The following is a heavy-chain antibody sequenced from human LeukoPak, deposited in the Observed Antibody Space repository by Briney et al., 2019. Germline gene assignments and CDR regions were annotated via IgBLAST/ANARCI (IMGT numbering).Heavy chain of an antibody. D-gene: IGHD5-18*01. V-gene: IGHV3-21*01. CDR3: ARDRYGSREGAFDI. J-gene: IGHJ3*02. Sequence: PGGSLRLSCAASGFIFSNYNMNWVRQAPGKGLEWVSSISGSRAYISYADSLKGRFTISRDSAKTSLFLQMNSLRVEDTAVYYCARDRYGSREGAFDIWGQGTIVTVSS. CDR1: GFIFSNYN. CDR2: ISGSRAYI.